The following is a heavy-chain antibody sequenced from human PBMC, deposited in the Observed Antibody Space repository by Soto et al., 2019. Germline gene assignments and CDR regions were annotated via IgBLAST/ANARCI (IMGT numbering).Heavy chain of an antibody. CDR3: ARDGDGRMTTNPYYYNGMDV. Sequence: QVQLQESGPGLVEASETLSLTCTVSGGSLGSYYWSWIRQPPGKGLEWIGYVFYTGRANYNASLKSRVSISLDTSNYQFSLKLRSVTAADTAAYYCARDGDGRMTTNPYYYNGMDVWGPGTTVTVSS. J-gene: IGHJ6*02. V-gene: IGHV4-59*01. CDR1: GGSLGSYY. D-gene: IGHD4-4*01. CDR2: VFYTGRA.